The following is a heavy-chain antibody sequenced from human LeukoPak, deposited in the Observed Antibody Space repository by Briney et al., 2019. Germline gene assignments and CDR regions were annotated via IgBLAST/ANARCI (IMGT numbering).Heavy chain of an antibody. V-gene: IGHV3-15*01. CDR2: IKSKTDGGTT. J-gene: IGHJ4*02. D-gene: IGHD3-22*01. CDR1: GFTFSNAW. Sequence: GGSLRLSCAASGFTFSNAWMSWVRQAPGKGLEWVGRIKSKTDGGTTDYAAPVKGRFTISRDDSKNTLYLQMNSLKTEDTAVYYCASKDPYDSRGYLLDYWGQGTLVTVSS. CDR3: ASKDPYDSRGYLLDY.